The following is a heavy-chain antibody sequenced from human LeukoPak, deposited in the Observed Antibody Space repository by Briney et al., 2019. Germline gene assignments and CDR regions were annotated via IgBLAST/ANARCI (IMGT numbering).Heavy chain of an antibody. CDR3: AKDLPPFIVVVPAAMEGWFDP. CDR2: ISGSGGST. J-gene: IGHJ5*02. D-gene: IGHD2-2*01. V-gene: IGHV3-23*01. CDR1: GFTFSSYA. Sequence: GGSLGLSCAASGFTFSSYAMSWVRQAPGKGLEWVSAISGSGGSTYYADSVKGRFTISRDNSKNTLYLQMNSLRAEDTAVYYCAKDLPPFIVVVPAAMEGWFDPWGQGTLVTVSS.